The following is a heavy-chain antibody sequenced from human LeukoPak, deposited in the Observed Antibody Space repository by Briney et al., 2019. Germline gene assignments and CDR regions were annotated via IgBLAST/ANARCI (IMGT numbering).Heavy chain of an antibody. CDR2: ISGSGGST. Sequence: GGSLRLSCAASGFTFSSYSMSWVRQAPGKGLEWVSGISGSGGSTYYADSVKGRFTISRDNSKNTLYLQMNSLRAEDTAVYYCAKDDVTVRGVKRAGYWGQGTLVTVSS. J-gene: IGHJ4*02. CDR3: AKDDVTVRGVKRAGY. V-gene: IGHV3-23*01. D-gene: IGHD3-10*01. CDR1: GFTFSSYS.